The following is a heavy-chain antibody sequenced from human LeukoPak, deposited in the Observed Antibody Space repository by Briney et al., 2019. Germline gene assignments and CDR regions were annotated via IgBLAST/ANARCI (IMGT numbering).Heavy chain of an antibody. CDR1: GFTFSSYG. CDR2: IRYDGSNK. D-gene: IGHD6-13*01. J-gene: IGHJ4*02. CDR3: AKGSDSSSWHSLDY. V-gene: IGHV3-30*02. Sequence: GGSLRLSCAASGFTFSSYGMHWVRQAPGKGLEWVAFIRYDGSNKYYADSVKGRFTISRDNSKNTLYLQMNSLRAEDTAVYYCAKGSDSSSWHSLDYWGQGTLVTVSS.